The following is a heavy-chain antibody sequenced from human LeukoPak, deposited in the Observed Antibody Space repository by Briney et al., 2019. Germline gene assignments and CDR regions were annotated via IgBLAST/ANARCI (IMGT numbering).Heavy chain of an antibody. Sequence: ASVKVSCKASGYTFTGHYMHWVRQAPGQGLEWMGWINPNSGDSNYAQKFQGRVTMTSDTSISTAYMDLSRLTYDDTAVYYCARDYYADYWGQGTPVTVS. CDR3: ARDYYADY. D-gene: IGHD3-10*01. V-gene: IGHV1-2*02. CDR1: GYTFTGHY. J-gene: IGHJ4*02. CDR2: INPNSGDS.